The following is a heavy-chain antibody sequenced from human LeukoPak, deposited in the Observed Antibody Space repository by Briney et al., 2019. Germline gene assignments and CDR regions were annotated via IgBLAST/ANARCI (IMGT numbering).Heavy chain of an antibody. CDR1: GYTFTSYG. D-gene: IGHD3-22*01. Sequence: ASVKVSCKASGYTFTSYGISWVRQAPGQGLEWMGWISAYNGNTNYAQKLQGRVTMTTDTSTSTAYMELRSLRSDDTAVYYCARSGRGDSSGYSFDYWGQGTLVTVSS. J-gene: IGHJ4*02. CDR3: ARSGRGDSSGYSFDY. V-gene: IGHV1-18*01. CDR2: ISAYNGNT.